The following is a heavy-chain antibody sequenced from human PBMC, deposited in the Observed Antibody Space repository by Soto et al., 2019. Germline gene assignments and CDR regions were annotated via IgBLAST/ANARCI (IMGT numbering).Heavy chain of an antibody. Sequence: QLQLQESGPGLVKPSETLSLTCTVSGGSISSSSYYWGWIRQPPGKGLEWIGSIYYSGSAYYNPSLKSRVTISVDTSKNHFSLKLSSVTAADTAVYYCARHYYDSGSHFDYWGQGTLVTVSS. J-gene: IGHJ4*02. CDR1: GGSISSSSYY. CDR2: IYYSGSA. V-gene: IGHV4-39*01. CDR3: ARHYYDSGSHFDY. D-gene: IGHD3-10*01.